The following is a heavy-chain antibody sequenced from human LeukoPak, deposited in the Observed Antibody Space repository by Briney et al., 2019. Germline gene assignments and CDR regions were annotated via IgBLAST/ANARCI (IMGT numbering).Heavy chain of an antibody. J-gene: IGHJ4*02. CDR1: GYTFTSYD. Sequence: GASVKVSCKASGYTFTSYDINWVRQATGQGLEWMGWMNPNSGNAGSVQKFQGRVTMTRNTSISTAYMELSSLRSEDTAVYYCARGGLRWSGRGDYWGQGTLVTVSS. CDR3: ARGGLRWSGRGDY. D-gene: IGHD4-23*01. V-gene: IGHV1-8*01. CDR2: MNPNSGNA.